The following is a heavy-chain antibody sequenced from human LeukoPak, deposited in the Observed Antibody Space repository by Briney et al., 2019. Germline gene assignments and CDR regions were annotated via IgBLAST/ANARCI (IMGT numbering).Heavy chain of an antibody. CDR1: GGSISSSSYY. D-gene: IGHD5-18*01. CDR2: IYYSGST. CDR3: ARDFGYGGYYYTDV. J-gene: IGHJ6*03. V-gene: IGHV4-61*01. Sequence: SETLSLTCTVSGGSISSSSYYWSWIRQPPGKGLEWIGYIYYSGSTNYNPSLKSRVTISVDTSKNQFSLKLSSVTAADTAVYYCARDFGYGGYYYTDVWGKGTTVTVSS.